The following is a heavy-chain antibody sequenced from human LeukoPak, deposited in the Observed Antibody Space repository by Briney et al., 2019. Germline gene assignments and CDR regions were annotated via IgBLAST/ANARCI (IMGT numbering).Heavy chain of an antibody. Sequence: GGSLRLSCAASGFTVSSNYMSWVRQAPGKGLEWVSIIYSGGSTFYADSVKGRFTISRDNSKNTLYLQMNSLRAEDTAVYYCAKSAYYGSGSSAFFDYWGQGTLVTVSS. J-gene: IGHJ4*02. V-gene: IGHV3-53*01. CDR2: IYSGGST. D-gene: IGHD3-10*01. CDR1: GFTVSSNY. CDR3: AKSAYYGSGSSAFFDY.